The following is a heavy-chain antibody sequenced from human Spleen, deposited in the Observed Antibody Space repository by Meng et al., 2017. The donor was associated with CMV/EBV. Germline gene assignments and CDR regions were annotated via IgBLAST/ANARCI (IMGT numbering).Heavy chain of an antibody. V-gene: IGHV1-2*02. Sequence: ASVKVSCKASGYTFIGYYMHWMRQAPGQGLEWMGWINPETGDANYAQKFQGRVTMTRDTSISTANMELSRLTSDDTAVYYCASDRTMRGVTLYYFDYWGQGTPVTVSS. D-gene: IGHD3-16*01. CDR1: GYTFIGYY. CDR3: ASDRTMRGVTLYYFDY. CDR2: INPETGDA. J-gene: IGHJ4*02.